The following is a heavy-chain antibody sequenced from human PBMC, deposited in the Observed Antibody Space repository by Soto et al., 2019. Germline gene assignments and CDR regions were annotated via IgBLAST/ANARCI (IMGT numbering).Heavy chain of an antibody. Sequence: QVQLVQSGAEVKKPGSSVKVSCKASGGTFSSYTISWVRQAPGQGHEWMGRIIPILGIANYAQKFQGRVTITADKSTSTAYMELSSLRSEDTAVYYCARTAAAVVTYFQHWGQGTLVTVSS. CDR2: IIPILGIA. V-gene: IGHV1-69*02. D-gene: IGHD6-13*01. CDR3: ARTAAAVVTYFQH. CDR1: GGTFSSYT. J-gene: IGHJ1*01.